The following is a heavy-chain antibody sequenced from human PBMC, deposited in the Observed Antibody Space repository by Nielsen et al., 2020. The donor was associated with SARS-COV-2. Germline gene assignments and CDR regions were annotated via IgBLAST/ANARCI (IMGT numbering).Heavy chain of an antibody. V-gene: IGHV3-30*03. CDR2: ISDTGSDK. CDR1: GSTFSSRG. J-gene: IGHJ4*02. D-gene: IGHD5-12*01. Sequence: GGSLRLSCAASGSTFSSRGMHWVRQAPGKGLEWVAAISDTGSDKYYADSVRGRFTITRDTSKNTMHLQMNSLRAEDTAVYYCAREKIVALDYWGQGTLVTVSS. CDR3: AREKIVALDY.